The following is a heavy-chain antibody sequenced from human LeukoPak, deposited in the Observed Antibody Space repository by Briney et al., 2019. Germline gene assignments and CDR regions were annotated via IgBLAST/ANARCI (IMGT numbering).Heavy chain of an antibody. CDR1: GGTFSSYA. CDR3: ASQVVITTAFGY. J-gene: IGHJ4*02. D-gene: IGHD3-22*01. CDR2: IIPILGIA. Sequence: SVKVSCKASGGTFSSYAISWVRQAPGQGLKWMGRIIPILGIANYAQKFQGRVTITADKSTSTAYMELSSLRSEDTAVYYCASQVVITTAFGYWGQGTLVTVSS. V-gene: IGHV1-69*04.